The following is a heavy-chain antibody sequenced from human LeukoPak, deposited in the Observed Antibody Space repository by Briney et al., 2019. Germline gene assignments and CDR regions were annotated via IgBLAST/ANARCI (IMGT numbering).Heavy chain of an antibody. CDR2: VSGSGGNI. Sequence: GGSLRLSCAASGFTFNDYAMSWVRQAPGKGLEWVSGVSGSGGNIHYADSVKGRFTISRDNSKNTLYLQMNSLRAEDTAVYYCAASLPNIVVVPATKGPFGYWGQGALVTVSS. J-gene: IGHJ4*02. CDR1: GFTFNDYA. V-gene: IGHV3-23*01. CDR3: AASLPNIVVVPATKGPFGY. D-gene: IGHD2-2*01.